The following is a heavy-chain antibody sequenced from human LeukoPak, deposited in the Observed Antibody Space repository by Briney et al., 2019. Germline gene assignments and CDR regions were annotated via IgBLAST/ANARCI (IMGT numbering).Heavy chain of an antibody. CDR1: GGTFIKYT. CDR3: ARDRDCSGGSCYDNWFDS. J-gene: IGHJ5*01. D-gene: IGHD2-15*01. Sequence: SVKVSCKASGGTFIKYTISWVRQRPGQGLEWMGGITPLFGTANYAQKFQGRVTITADESASTAYMELSSLRSEDTAVYYCARDRDCSGGSCYDNWFDSWGQGTLVTVSS. CDR2: ITPLFGTA. V-gene: IGHV1-69*13.